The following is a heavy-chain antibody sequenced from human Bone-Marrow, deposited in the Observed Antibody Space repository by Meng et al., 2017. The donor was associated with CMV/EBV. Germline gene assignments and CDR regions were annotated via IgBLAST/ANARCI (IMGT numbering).Heavy chain of an antibody. CDR3: AREVGDYFDY. CDR2: MNPNSGNT. CDR1: GGTFSSYA. Sequence: ASVKVSCKASGGTFSSYAINWVRQATGQGLEWMGWMNPNSGNTGYAQKFQGRVTMTRNTSISTAYMELSSLRSEDTAVYYCAREVGDYFDYWGQGTRVTGSS. J-gene: IGHJ4*02. V-gene: IGHV1-8*02. D-gene: IGHD3-16*01.